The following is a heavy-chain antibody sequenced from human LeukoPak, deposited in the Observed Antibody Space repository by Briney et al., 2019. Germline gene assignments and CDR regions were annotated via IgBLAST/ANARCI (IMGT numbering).Heavy chain of an antibody. Sequence: PGRSLRLSCAASGFTFSSYGMHWVRQAPGKGLEWVAVIWYDGSNKYYADSVKGRFTISRDNSKNTLYLQMNSLRAEDTAVYYCARRYCSGGSRYLDYWGQGTLVTVSS. CDR1: GFTFSSYG. CDR3: ARRYCSGGSRYLDY. D-gene: IGHD2-15*01. CDR2: IWYDGSNK. J-gene: IGHJ4*02. V-gene: IGHV3-33*01.